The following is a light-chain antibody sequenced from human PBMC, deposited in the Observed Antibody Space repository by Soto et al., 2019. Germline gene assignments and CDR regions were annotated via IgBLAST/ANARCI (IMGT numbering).Light chain of an antibody. V-gene: IGKV3-15*01. CDR3: PQYNNWPSYT. CDR2: GAS. J-gene: IGKJ2*01. Sequence: ELVMTQSPVTLSVSPWERATLSGRASQRDSGNVAWYQQKPGQANRLLISGASPRATGIPARFSGSASETELTSTISSLQSDHFAVYHCPQYNNWPSYTFAKGTKV. CDR1: QRDSGN.